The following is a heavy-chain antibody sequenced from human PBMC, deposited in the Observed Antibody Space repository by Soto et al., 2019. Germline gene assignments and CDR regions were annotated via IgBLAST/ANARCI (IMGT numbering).Heavy chain of an antibody. Sequence: GGSLRLSCAASGFTFSSYSMNWVRQAPGKGLEWVSSISSSSSYIYYADSVKGRFTISRDNAKNSLYLQMNSLRAEDTAVYYCARDLLPVAVAGTVYWGQGTLVTVSS. V-gene: IGHV3-21*01. J-gene: IGHJ4*02. D-gene: IGHD6-19*01. CDR3: ARDLLPVAVAGTVY. CDR1: GFTFSSYS. CDR2: ISSSSSYI.